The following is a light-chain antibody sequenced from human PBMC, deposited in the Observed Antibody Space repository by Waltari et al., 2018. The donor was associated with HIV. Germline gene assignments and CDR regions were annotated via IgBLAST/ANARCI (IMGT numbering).Light chain of an antibody. CDR2: ETS. Sequence: QSALTQPTSVSGSPGQSITIPCVGTIGYIGSYNLVSWYQVCPDMAPRLIIFETSKRPSGISHRYSGSKSGTAASLTISGLQIEDEGDYFCCSYAGRFSYVFGSGTTVTV. J-gene: IGLJ1*01. V-gene: IGLV2-23*01. CDR1: IGYIGSYNL. CDR3: CSYAGRFSYV.